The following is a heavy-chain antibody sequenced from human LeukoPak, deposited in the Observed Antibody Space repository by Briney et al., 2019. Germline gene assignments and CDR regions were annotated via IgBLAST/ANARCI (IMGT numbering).Heavy chain of an antibody. J-gene: IGHJ4*02. D-gene: IGHD3-16*01. V-gene: IGHV4-38-2*02. Sequence: SETLSLTRAVSGYSISSGYYWGWIRQPPGKGLEWIGSIYHSGSTYYNPSLKSRVTISVDTSKNQFSLKLSSVTAADTAVYYCAREPKDYDHGDLFDYWGQGTLVTVSS. CDR3: AREPKDYDHGDLFDY. CDR1: GYSISSGYY. CDR2: IYHSGST.